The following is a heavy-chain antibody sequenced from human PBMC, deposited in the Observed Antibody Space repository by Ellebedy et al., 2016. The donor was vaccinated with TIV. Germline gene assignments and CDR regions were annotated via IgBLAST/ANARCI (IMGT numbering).Heavy chain of an antibody. V-gene: IGHV3-7*01. CDR2: INEDGSEI. J-gene: IGHJ5*02. CDR1: GFIFTHYW. CDR3: ASFRFNP. D-gene: IGHD1-14*01. Sequence: GESLKISCAASGFIFTHYWMHWVRQAPGKGLEWVANINEDGSEIYYVDSVKGRFTISRDNAKNSLSLQMNSLRGEDTAVYYCASFRFNPWGQGTLVTVSS.